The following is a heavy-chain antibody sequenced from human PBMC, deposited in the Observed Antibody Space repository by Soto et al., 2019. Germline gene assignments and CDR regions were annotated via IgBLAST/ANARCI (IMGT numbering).Heavy chain of an antibody. Sequence: QITLKESGPPLVKPTQTLTLTCTFSGFSLSTSGVGVAWIRQPPGKALEWLALIYWDDDKRYRPSLETRPTTTKDTYKNQELLTMTHVDSVDTATYYSAYQPCSGGSYYWFSYSVMDVCGQGTTVIVSS. CDR2: IYWDDDK. CDR1: GFSLSTSGVG. D-gene: IGHD2-15*01. V-gene: IGHV2-5*02. J-gene: IGHJ6*02. CDR3: AYQPCSGGSYYWFSYSVMDV.